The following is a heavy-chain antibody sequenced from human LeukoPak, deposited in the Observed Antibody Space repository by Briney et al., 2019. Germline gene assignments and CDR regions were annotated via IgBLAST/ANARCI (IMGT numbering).Heavy chain of an antibody. CDR2: IKQDGSEK. CDR3: AAHVGNAGDFGY. J-gene: IGHJ4*02. V-gene: IGHV3-7*01. D-gene: IGHD4-23*01. Sequence: GGSLRLSSAASGFTFSSYWMTWVRQAPGKGLEWVANIKQDGSEKYYVDSVKGRFTISRDNAKNSLYLQMNSLRAEDTAVYYCAAHVGNAGDFGYWGQGTLVAVSS. CDR1: GFTFSSYW.